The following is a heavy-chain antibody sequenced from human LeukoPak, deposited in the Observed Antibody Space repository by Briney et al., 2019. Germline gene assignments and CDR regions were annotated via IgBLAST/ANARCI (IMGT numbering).Heavy chain of an antibody. V-gene: IGHV4-61*02. D-gene: IGHD2-2*02. Sequence: SETLSLTCTVSGGSISSGSYYWRWIRQPAGKGLEWIGRIYTSGSTNYNPSLKSRVTISVDTSKNQFSLKLSSVTAADTAVYYCAREIVVVPAAIVVYYYYYYMDVWGKGTTVTVSS. J-gene: IGHJ6*03. CDR1: GGSISSGSYY. CDR3: AREIVVVPAAIVVYYYYYYMDV. CDR2: IYTSGST.